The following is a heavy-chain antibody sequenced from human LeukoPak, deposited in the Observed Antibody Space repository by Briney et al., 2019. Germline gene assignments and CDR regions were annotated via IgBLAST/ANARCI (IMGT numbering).Heavy chain of an antibody. CDR1: GYTFTGYY. J-gene: IGHJ3*02. CDR3: AIPSRLVVEGAFDI. D-gene: IGHD2-15*01. Sequence: GASVKVSCKASGYTFTGYYMHWVRQAPGQGLEWMGWMNPNSGNTGYAQKFQGRVTMTRDMSTSTVYMELSSLRSEDTAVYYCAIPSRLVVEGAFDIWGQGTMVTVSS. CDR2: MNPNSGNT. V-gene: IGHV1-8*02.